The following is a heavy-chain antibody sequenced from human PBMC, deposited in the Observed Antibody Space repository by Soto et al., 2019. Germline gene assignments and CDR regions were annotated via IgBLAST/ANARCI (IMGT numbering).Heavy chain of an antibody. J-gene: IGHJ4*02. D-gene: IGHD6-13*01. CDR3: ARGHRQISSSWYGGPLRGYYFDY. V-gene: IGHV1-8*01. CDR1: GYTFTSYD. Sequence: ASVKVSCKASGYTFTSYDINWVRQATGQGLEWMGWMNPNSGNTGYAQKFQGRVPMTRNTSIGTAYMELSSLRSEDTAGYYCARGHRQISSSWYGGPLRGYYFDYWGQGTLVTVSS. CDR2: MNPNSGNT.